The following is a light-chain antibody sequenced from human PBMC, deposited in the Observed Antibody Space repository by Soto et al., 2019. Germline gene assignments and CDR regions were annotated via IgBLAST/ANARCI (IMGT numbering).Light chain of an antibody. CDR1: QSISSW. J-gene: IGKJ4*02. Sequence: DIQMTQSPSTLSASVGDRVTITCRASQSISSWLAWYQQKPGKAPNLLIYKASSLESGVPSSFSGSGSGTEFTLSISSMRPDDVENYYCQPYNSYPLTLGGGTKVEIK. CDR3: QPYNSYPLT. CDR2: KAS. V-gene: IGKV1-5*03.